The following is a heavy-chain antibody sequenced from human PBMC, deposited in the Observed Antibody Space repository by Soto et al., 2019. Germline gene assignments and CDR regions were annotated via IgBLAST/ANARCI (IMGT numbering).Heavy chain of an antibody. Sequence: QVQLQESGPGLVKPSETLSLTCSVSGGSVSNASFYWTLIRQAPGTGLEYIGYIFYTGVTNYNHSLSSRVTISLDTSKNHFSLKLNSMTAADTPVYYCVRVLDSSWYADLWGRGTLVTVSS. CDR2: IFYTGVT. J-gene: IGHJ2*01. V-gene: IGHV4-61*03. CDR3: VRVLDSSWYADL. D-gene: IGHD3-22*01. CDR1: GGSVSNASFY.